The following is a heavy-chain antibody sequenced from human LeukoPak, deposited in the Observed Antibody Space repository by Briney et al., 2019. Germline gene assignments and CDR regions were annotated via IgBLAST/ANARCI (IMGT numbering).Heavy chain of an antibody. D-gene: IGHD3-10*01. CDR3: ARDWDYYGSGLSWFDP. J-gene: IGHJ5*02. CDR1: GYTFTGYY. V-gene: IGHV1-2*02. Sequence: GASVKVSCKASGYTFTGYYMHWVRQAPGQGLEWMGWINPNSGGTNYAQKLQGRVTMTRDTSISTAYMELSRLRSDDTAVYYCARDWDYYGSGLSWFDPWGQGTLVTVSS. CDR2: INPNSGGT.